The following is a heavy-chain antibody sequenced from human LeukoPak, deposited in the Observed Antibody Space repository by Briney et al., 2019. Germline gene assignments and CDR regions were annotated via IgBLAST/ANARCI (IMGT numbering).Heavy chain of an antibody. CDR1: GGSISSGGYY. D-gene: IGHD6-6*01. V-gene: IGHV4-31*03. CDR2: IYYSGST. J-gene: IGHJ4*02. CDR3: AREEYSRYFDY. Sequence: KASQTLSLTCTVSGGSISSGGYYWSWIRQHPGKGLEWIGYIYYSGSTYYNPSLKSRVTISVDTSKNQFSLKLSSVTAADTAVYYCAREEYSRYFDYWGQGTLVTVSS.